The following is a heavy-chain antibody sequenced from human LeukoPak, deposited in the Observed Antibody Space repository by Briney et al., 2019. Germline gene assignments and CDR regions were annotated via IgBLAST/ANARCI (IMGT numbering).Heavy chain of an antibody. V-gene: IGHV3-23*01. CDR2: IGGDGVTT. D-gene: IGHD3-10*01. J-gene: IGHJ4*02. CDR1: GFTLTTYA. Sequence: GGSLRLSCAASGFTLTTYAMTWVRQAPGKGLEWVSAIGGDGVTTYYADSVRGRFTVSKDNSENTLYLWMNSLRAEDTAVYYCARVPGSYYVDFDYRGQGTLVTVSS. CDR3: ARVPGSYYVDFDY.